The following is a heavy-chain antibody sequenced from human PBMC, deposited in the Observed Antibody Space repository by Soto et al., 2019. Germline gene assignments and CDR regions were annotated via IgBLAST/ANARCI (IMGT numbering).Heavy chain of an antibody. CDR3: ARGYCTSSACHWNFDY. J-gene: IGHJ4*02. CDR1: GFTFSSYE. D-gene: IGHD2-8*02. CDR2: ITSTGSTR. V-gene: IGHV3-48*03. Sequence: GGSLRLTCAASGFTFSSYEMNWVRQAPGKGLEWVSDITSTGSTRYYADSVKGRFTISRDNAKNSLYLQMNSLRAEDTAVYYCARGYCTSSACHWNFDYWGQGTLVTVSS.